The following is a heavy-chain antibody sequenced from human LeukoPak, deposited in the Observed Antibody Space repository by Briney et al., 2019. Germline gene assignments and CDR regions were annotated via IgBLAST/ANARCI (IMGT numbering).Heavy chain of an antibody. CDR3: ARVRDYDILTGYYTGTYYFDY. CDR2: TKQDGSEK. Sequence: PGGSLRLSCAASGFTFSSYWMSWVRQAPGKGLEWVANTKQDGSEKYYVDSVKGRFTISRDNAKNSLYLQMNSLRAEDTAVYYCARVRDYDILTGYYTGTYYFDYWGQGTLVTVSS. V-gene: IGHV3-7*01. J-gene: IGHJ4*02. CDR1: GFTFSSYW. D-gene: IGHD3-9*01.